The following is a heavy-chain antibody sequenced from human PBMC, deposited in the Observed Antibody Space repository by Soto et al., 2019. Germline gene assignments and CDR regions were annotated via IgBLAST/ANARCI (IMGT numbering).Heavy chain of an antibody. J-gene: IGHJ5*02. CDR3: TRDASRYGSARGSFAP. CDR2: ISSNGADI. V-gene: IGHV3-21*01. CDR1: GFTFRSFT. Sequence: GGSLRLSCAASGFTFRSFTMNWVRQAPGKGLEWVSTISSNGADIYYMDALRGRFTISRDNAKNSLHLQMNSLRAEDTAVYYSTRDASRYGSARGSFAPWGPGPLAPSPQ. D-gene: IGHD3-9*01.